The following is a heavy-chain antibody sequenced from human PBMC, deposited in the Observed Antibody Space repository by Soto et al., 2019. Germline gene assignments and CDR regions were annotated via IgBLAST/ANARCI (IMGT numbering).Heavy chain of an antibody. J-gene: IGHJ5*02. CDR3: ARDRSRYYYDSSGYYLYNWFDP. Sequence: WASVKVSCKASGYTFTSYYMHWVRQAPGQGLEWMGIINPSGGSTSYAQKFQGRVTMTRDTSTSTVYMELSSLRSEDTAVYYCARDRSRYYYDSSGYYLYNWFDPWGQGTLVTVSS. D-gene: IGHD3-22*01. CDR1: GYTFTSYY. V-gene: IGHV1-46*01. CDR2: INPSGGST.